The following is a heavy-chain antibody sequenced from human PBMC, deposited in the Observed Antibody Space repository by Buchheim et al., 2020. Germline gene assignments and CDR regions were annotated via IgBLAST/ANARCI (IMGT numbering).Heavy chain of an antibody. CDR3: ARYSRNPYCSSTSCYNNWFDP. CDR2: IYYSGST. D-gene: IGHD2-2*01. Sequence: QVQLQESGPGLVKPSQTLSLTCTVSGGSISSGGYYWSWIRQHPGKGLEWIGYIYYSGSTYYNPSLKSRVTISVDTSKNQFSLKLSSVTSADTAVYYCARYSRNPYCSSTSCYNNWFDPWGQGTL. CDR1: GGSISSGGYY. J-gene: IGHJ5*02. V-gene: IGHV4-31*03.